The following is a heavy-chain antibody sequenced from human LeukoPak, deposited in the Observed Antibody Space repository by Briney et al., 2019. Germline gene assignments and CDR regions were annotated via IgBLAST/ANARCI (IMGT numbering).Heavy chain of an antibody. CDR3: ARPRRGDYRFNDAFDI. V-gene: IGHV5-51*01. D-gene: IGHD4-17*01. CDR1: GYSLPSYW. J-gene: IGHJ3*02. CDR2: IYPGVSNT. Sequence: GESLKISCKGSGYSLPSYWIAWVRQMPGKGLEWMGIIYPGVSNTRYSPSFEGQVTISADKSISTAYLQWSSLKASDTAMYYRARPRRGDYRFNDAFDIWGQGTMVTVSS.